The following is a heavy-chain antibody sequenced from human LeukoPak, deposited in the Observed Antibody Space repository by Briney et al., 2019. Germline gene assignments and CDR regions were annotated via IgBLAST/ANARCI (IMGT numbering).Heavy chain of an antibody. CDR3: ARRGVGATGVPDY. J-gene: IGHJ4*02. CDR1: GGSISSSSYY. V-gene: IGHV4-39*01. D-gene: IGHD1-26*01. CDR2: IYYSGST. Sequence: SETLSLTCTVSGGSISSSSYYWGWIRQPPGKGLEWIGSIYYSGSTYYNPSLKSRVTISVDTSKNQFSLKLSSVTAADTAVYYCARRGVGATGVPDYWGQGTLVTVSS.